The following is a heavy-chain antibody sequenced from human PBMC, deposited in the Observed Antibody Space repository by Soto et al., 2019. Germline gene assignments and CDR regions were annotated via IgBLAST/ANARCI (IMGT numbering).Heavy chain of an antibody. CDR2: INPNSGGT. V-gene: IGHV1-2*02. CDR1: GYTFTGYY. Sequence: ASVKVSCKASGYTFTGYYMHWVRQAPGQGLEWMGWINPNSGGTNYAQKFQGRVTMTRDTSISTAYMELSRLRSDDTAVYYCARIAVAGMSSDYWGQGTLVTVSS. J-gene: IGHJ4*02. CDR3: ARIAVAGMSSDY. D-gene: IGHD6-19*01.